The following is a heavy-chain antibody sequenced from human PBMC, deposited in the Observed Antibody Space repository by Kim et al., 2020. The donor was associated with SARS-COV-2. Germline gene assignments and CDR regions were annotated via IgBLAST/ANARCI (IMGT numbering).Heavy chain of an antibody. Sequence: NGRCNVSRDKSKNTLYLQMNRLRAEDTAVYYCAKDGYNWNDPGAFDIWGQGTMVTVSS. J-gene: IGHJ3*02. CDR3: AKDGYNWNDPGAFDI. D-gene: IGHD1-1*01. V-gene: IGHV3-23*01.